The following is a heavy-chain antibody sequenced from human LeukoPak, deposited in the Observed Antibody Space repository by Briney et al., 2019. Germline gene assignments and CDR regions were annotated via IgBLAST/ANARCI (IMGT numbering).Heavy chain of an antibody. CDR3: ARHNGAVVAATYCDY. V-gene: IGHV5-51*01. Sequence: KNGESLKISCMGSGYSFTNYWIDWVRQMPGKGLEWMGFIYPGDSDTRYSPSFQGQVTISADKSISTAYLQWSSLKASDTAMYYCARHNGAVVAATYCDYWGQGTLVTVSS. D-gene: IGHD2-15*01. J-gene: IGHJ4*02. CDR2: IYPGDSDT. CDR1: GYSFTNYW.